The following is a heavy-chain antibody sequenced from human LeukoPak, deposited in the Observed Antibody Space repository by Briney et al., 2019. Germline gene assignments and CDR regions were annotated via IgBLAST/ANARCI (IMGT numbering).Heavy chain of an antibody. Sequence: PGGSLRLSCVASGFTFSSYGMHWVRQAPGKGLEWVAVIWYDGTNKYYADFMKGRFTISRDSSKNTLYLQMNSLRAEDTAVYYCARAAYDNSGYLTLWGQGTLVTVSS. CDR3: ARAAYDNSGYLTL. J-gene: IGHJ4*02. V-gene: IGHV3-33*01. D-gene: IGHD3-22*01. CDR1: GFTFSSYG. CDR2: IWYDGTNK.